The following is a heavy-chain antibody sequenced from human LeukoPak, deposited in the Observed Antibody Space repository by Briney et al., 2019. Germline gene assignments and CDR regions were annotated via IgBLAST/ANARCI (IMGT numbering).Heavy chain of an antibody. CDR2: IHYSGIT. CDR1: GGSISSGDYY. D-gene: IGHD2-2*01. V-gene: IGHV4-30-4*01. Sequence: SETLSLTCTVSGGSISSGDYYWSWIRQPPGKGLEWIAYIHYSGITSYNTSLKSRVTISVDTSKNQFSLKLNSVTAADTAVYYCASNAARDCTSTACWPRWFDPWGQGTLVTVSS. CDR3: ASNAARDCTSTACWPRWFDP. J-gene: IGHJ5*02.